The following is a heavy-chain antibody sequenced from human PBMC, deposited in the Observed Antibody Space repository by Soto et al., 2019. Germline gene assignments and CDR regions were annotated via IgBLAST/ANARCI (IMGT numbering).Heavy chain of an antibody. Sequence: PSETLSLTCTVSGGSISSGGYYWSWIRQHPGKGLEWIGYIYYSGSTYYNPSLKSRVTISVDTSKNQFSLKLSSVTAADTAVYYCARQDPPYYYGMDVWGQGTTVTAP. J-gene: IGHJ6*02. CDR3: ARQDPPYYYGMDV. CDR1: GGSISSGGYY. V-gene: IGHV4-31*03. CDR2: IYYSGST.